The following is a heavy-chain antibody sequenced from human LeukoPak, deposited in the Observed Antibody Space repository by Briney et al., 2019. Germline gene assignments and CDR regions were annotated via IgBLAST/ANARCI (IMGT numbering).Heavy chain of an antibody. CDR1: GVSISNSYI. V-gene: IGHV4-39*07. D-gene: IGHD6-13*01. J-gene: IGHJ5*02. Sequence: SETLSLTCSVSGVSISNSYIWAWIRQPPGKGLEWIGSMYYEGSTYYNSSLKSRVTISIDTSKNPFSLKLNSVTAADTAVYYCARDPYSSSWKNWFDPWGQGILVTVSS. CDR3: ARDPYSSSWKNWFDP. CDR2: MYYEGST.